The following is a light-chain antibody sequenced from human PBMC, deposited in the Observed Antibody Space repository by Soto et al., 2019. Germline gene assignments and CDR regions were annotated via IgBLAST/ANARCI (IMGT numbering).Light chain of an antibody. CDR3: ETWDSNKGV. V-gene: IGLV4-60*02. CDR1: SGHSSYT. Sequence: QSVLTQSSSASASLGSSVKLTCTLSSGHSSYTIAWHQQQPGKAPRYLMKLEGSGSYNKGSGVPDRFSGSSSGADRYLTISNLQFEDEADYYCETWDSNKGVFGTGTKLTVL. CDR2: LEGSGSY. J-gene: IGLJ1*01.